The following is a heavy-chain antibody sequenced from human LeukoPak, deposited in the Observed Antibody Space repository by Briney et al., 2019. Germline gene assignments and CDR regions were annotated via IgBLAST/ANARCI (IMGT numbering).Heavy chain of an antibody. CDR2: INPSTGDT. J-gene: IGHJ4*02. D-gene: IGHD6-19*01. CDR3: ARVEGSAWSYFDC. Sequence: ASVKVSCKASGYTFTSYGISWVRQAPGQGLEWMGMINPSTGDTRSAQKFQGRATMTRDTSTSTVYMELSSLRSEDTAVYYCARVEGSAWSYFDCWGQGTLVTVSS. V-gene: IGHV1-46*01. CDR1: GYTFTSYG.